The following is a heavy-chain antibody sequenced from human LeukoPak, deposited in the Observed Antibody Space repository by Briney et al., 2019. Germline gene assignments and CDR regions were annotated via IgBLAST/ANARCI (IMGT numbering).Heavy chain of an antibody. V-gene: IGHV3-7*01. CDR3: ARWSGLQPEFDC. CDR1: GFTFSSHS. D-gene: IGHD5-24*01. CDR2: IGLDGAQK. Sequence: GGSLRLSCAASGFTFSSHSMGWVRQAPGKGLECVATIGLDGAQKDFVDSVKGRFTLSRDNAKNSLFLEMNRLRVEDTAVYYCARWSGLQPEFDCWGQGTLVTVSS. J-gene: IGHJ4*02.